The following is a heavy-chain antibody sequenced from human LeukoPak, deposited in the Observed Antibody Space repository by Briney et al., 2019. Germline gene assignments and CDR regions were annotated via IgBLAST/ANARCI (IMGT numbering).Heavy chain of an antibody. CDR1: GGSISSGDYY. Sequence: SETLSLTCTVSGGSISSGDYYWSWIRRPPGKGLEWIGYIYYSGSTYYNPSLKSRVTISVDTSKNQFSLKLSSVTAADTAVYYCARGMRGGWYEDYWGRGTLVTVSS. V-gene: IGHV4-30-4*08. CDR2: IYYSGST. J-gene: IGHJ4*02. CDR3: ARGMRGGWYEDY. D-gene: IGHD6-19*01.